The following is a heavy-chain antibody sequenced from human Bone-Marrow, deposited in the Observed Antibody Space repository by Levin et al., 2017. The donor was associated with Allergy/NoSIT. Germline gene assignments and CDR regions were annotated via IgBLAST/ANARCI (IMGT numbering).Heavy chain of an antibody. CDR1: GHTFTAFY. V-gene: IGHV1-2*06. CDR2: LNPKTGAS. CDR3: AISALFPPGTDYYYHMDV. Sequence: ASVKVSCKASGHTFTAFYIHWVRQAPAQGLEWMGRLNPKTGASDSAQKFQGRITMTRDVSIRTAYMELTSLTSDDTATYYCAISALFPPGTDYYYHMDVWAKGATVTVSS. J-gene: IGHJ6*03. D-gene: IGHD1-26*01.